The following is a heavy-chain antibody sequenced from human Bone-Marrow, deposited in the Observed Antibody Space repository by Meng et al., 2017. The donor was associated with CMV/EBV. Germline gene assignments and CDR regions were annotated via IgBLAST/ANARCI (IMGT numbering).Heavy chain of an antibody. CDR2: ISSSSGYM. V-gene: IGHV3-21*01. J-gene: IGHJ6*01. CDR3: ARVKSGDIVVVVAASGGMDV. CDR1: GFTFRSYN. D-gene: IGHD2-15*01. Sequence: GESLKISCGASGFTFRSYNMIWVRQAPGKGLEWVSSISSSSGYMYYADSVKGRFTISRDNAKNSLYLQMNSLRAEDTAVYYCARVKSGDIVVVVAASGGMDVWGQGTTVTVSS.